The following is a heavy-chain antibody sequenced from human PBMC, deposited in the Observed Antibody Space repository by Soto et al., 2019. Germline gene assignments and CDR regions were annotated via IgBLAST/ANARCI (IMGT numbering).Heavy chain of an antibody. D-gene: IGHD3-3*01. CDR3: ARDSYYDFWSGYYYYYYGMDV. Sequence: NPSETLSLTCTVSGGSISSYYWSWIRQPAGKGLEWIGRIYTSGSTNYNPSLKSRVTMSVDTSKNQFSLKLSSVTAADTAVYYCARDSYYDFWSGYYYYYYGMDVWGQGTTVTVSS. CDR1: GGSISSYY. J-gene: IGHJ6*02. CDR2: IYTSGST. V-gene: IGHV4-4*07.